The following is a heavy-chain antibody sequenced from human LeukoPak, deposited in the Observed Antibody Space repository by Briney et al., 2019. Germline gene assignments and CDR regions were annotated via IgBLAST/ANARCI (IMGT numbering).Heavy chain of an antibody. CDR2: IYPGDSDT. D-gene: IGHD2-2*01. Sequence: GESLKISCKGSGYSFTTYWIGWVRQMPGKGLEWMGIIYPGDSDTRYSPSFQGQVTISADKSISTAYLQWSSLKASDTAMYYCARPGYCSSTSCFDPFFDYWGQGTLVTVSS. CDR3: ARPGYCSSTSCFDPFFDY. J-gene: IGHJ4*02. CDR1: GYSFTTYW. V-gene: IGHV5-51*01.